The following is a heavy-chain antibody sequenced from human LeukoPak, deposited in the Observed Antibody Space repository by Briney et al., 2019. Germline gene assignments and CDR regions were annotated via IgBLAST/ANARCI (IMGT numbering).Heavy chain of an antibody. V-gene: IGHV3-23*01. J-gene: IGHJ6*03. Sequence: TGGTLRLSCVASGLTFSNFGMSWVRQAPGKGLEWVSGIVGGDGGTYYADSVKGRFIISRDNSKNTLYVQMNSLRAEDTAVYYCARGAVYYMDIWGKGTTVTISS. CDR2: IVGGDGGT. CDR1: GLTFSNFG. D-gene: IGHD6-19*01. CDR3: ARGAVYYMDI.